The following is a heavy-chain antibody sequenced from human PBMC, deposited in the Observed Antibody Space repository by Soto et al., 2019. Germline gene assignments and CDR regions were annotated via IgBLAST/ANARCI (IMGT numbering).Heavy chain of an antibody. V-gene: IGHV3-30*18. Sequence: GGSLRLSCAASGFTFSSYGMHWVRQAPGKGLEWVAVISYDGSNKYYADSVKGRFTISRDNSKNTLYLQMNSLRAEDTAVYYCAKDFTNAVVTPVIHYYYYYGMDVWGQGTTVTVSS. CDR2: ISYDGSNK. CDR3: AKDFTNAVVTPVIHYYYYYGMDV. J-gene: IGHJ6*02. CDR1: GFTFSSYG. D-gene: IGHD2-21*02.